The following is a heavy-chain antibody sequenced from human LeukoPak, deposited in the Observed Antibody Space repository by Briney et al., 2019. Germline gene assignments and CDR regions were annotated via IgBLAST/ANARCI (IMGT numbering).Heavy chain of an antibody. J-gene: IGHJ6*03. CDR1: GHTFIRYG. V-gene: IGHV1-18*01. CDR3: ARDRESSYYYYMDV. CDR2: ISAYNGIA. D-gene: IGHD2-2*01. Sequence: ASVKVSCKASGHTFIRYGISWVRQAPGQGLEWMGWISAYNGIANYAQNLQGRVTMTTDTSTTTAYMELRSLRSDDTAVYYCARDRESSYYYYMDVWGKGTTVTVSS.